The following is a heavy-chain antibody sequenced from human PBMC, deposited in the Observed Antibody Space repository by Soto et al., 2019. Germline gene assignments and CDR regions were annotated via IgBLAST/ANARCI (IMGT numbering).Heavy chain of an antibody. CDR3: ARKYGDYYNYFDY. V-gene: IGHV4-59*01. CDR2: IYYSGST. CDR1: GGSISSYY. J-gene: IGHJ4*02. D-gene: IGHD4-17*01. Sequence: SETLSLTCTVSGGSISSYYWSWIRQPPGKGLEWIGYIYYSGSTNYNPSLKSRVTISVDTSKNQFSLKLSSVTAADTAVYYCARKYGDYYNYFDYWGQGTLVTVSS.